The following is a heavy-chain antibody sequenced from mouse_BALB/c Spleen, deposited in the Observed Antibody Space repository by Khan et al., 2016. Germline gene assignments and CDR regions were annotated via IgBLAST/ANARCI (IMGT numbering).Heavy chain of an antibody. J-gene: IGHJ1*01. CDR1: GFNIKDTY. D-gene: IGHD2-1*01. CDR3: ARDYGNYGYWYFDV. Sequence: VQLKQSGAELVKPGASVKLSCTASGFNIKDTYMHWVKQRPEQGLEWIGRIDPANGHTKYNPKFQGKATITADTSSNTAYLQLSSLTSEDTAVYSCARDYGNYGYWYFDVWGAGTTVTVSS. CDR2: IDPANGHT. V-gene: IGHV14-3*02.